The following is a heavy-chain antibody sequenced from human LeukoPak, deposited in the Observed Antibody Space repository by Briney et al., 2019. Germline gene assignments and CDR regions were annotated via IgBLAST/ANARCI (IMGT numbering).Heavy chain of an antibody. J-gene: IGHJ4*02. CDR2: INPNSGGT. V-gene: IGHV1-2*02. CDR3: ARDQEAYSSSCPCY. CDR1: GYTFTGYY. D-gene: IGHD6-13*01. Sequence: GASVKVSCKASGYTFTGYYMHWVRQAPGQGLEWMGWINPNSGGTNYAQKFQGRVTMTRDTSISTAYMELSRLRSDDTAVYYCARDQEAYSSSCPCYWGQGTLVTVSS.